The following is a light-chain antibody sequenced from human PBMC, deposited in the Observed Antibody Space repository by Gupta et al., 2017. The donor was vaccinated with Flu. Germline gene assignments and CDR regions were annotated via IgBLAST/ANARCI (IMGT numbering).Light chain of an antibody. Sequence: DIQMTQSPSSLSASVGDRVTITCRASQSISSYLNWYQQKPGKAPKLLIYAASSVQSGVPSRFSGSGSGTDFTLTISRLQPEDFATYYCQQRDSTPITFGQGTRLEIK. J-gene: IGKJ5*01. CDR1: QSISSY. CDR2: AAS. V-gene: IGKV1-39*01. CDR3: QQRDSTPIT.